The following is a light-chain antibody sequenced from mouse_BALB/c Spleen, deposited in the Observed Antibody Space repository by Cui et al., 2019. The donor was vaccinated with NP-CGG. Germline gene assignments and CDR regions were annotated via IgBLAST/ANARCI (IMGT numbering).Light chain of an antibody. Sequence: AVVPQESATTTSPGETVTLTCRSSTGAVTTSNYANWVQEKPDHLFTGLIGGTNNRAPGVPARFSGSLIGDKAVLTITGAQTEDEAIYFCALWYSNHWVFGGGTKLTVL. V-gene: IGLV1*01. CDR2: GTN. CDR3: ALWYSNHWV. J-gene: IGLJ1*01. CDR1: TGAVTTSNY.